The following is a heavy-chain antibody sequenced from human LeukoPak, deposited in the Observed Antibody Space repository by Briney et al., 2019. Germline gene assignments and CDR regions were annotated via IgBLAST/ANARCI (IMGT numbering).Heavy chain of an antibody. CDR3: ARGILWFGELLSYYFDY. V-gene: IGHV3-21*01. J-gene: IGHJ4*02. CDR2: ISSSSSYI. CDR1: GFTFSSYS. Sequence: GSLRLSCAASGFTFSSYSMNWVRQAPGKGLEWVSSISSSSSYIYYADSVKGRFTISRDNAKNSLYLQMNSLRAEDTAVYYCARGILWFGELLSYYFDYWGQGTLVTVSS. D-gene: IGHD3-10*01.